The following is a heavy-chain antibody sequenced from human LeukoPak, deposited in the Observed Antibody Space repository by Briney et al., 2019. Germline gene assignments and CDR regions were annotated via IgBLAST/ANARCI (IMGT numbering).Heavy chain of an antibody. Sequence: GGSLRLSCAASGFTFSSYGMDWVRQAPGKGLEWVAAIWYDGSNKHYADSVKGRFTISRDNSKNTLYLQMNSLRAEDTAVYYCGRVRCSGGSRYPYYFYGMDVWGQGTTVTVSS. D-gene: IGHD2-15*01. V-gene: IGHV3-33*01. CDR2: IWYDGSNK. J-gene: IGHJ6*02. CDR1: GFTFSSYG. CDR3: GRVRCSGGSRYPYYFYGMDV.